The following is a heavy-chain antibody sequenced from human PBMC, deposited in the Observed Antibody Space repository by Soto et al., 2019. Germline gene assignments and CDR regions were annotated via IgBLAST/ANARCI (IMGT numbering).Heavy chain of an antibody. Sequence: ASVKVSCKASGYTFTSYGISWVRQAPGQGLEWMGWISAYNGSTNYAQKLQGRVTMTTDTSTSTAYMELRSLRSDDTAVYYCARDHGIPSWGLFMNWFDPWGQGTLVTVSS. CDR3: ARDHGIPSWGLFMNWFDP. D-gene: IGHD7-27*01. J-gene: IGHJ5*02. V-gene: IGHV1-18*04. CDR2: ISAYNGST. CDR1: GYTFTSYG.